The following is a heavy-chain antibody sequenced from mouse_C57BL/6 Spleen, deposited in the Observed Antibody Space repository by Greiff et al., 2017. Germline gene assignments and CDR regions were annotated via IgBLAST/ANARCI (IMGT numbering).Heavy chain of an antibody. D-gene: IGHD2-5*01. CDR2: INPSNGGT. Sequence: QVQLQQPGTELVKPGASVKLSCKASGYTFTSYWMHWVKQRPGPGLEWIGNINPSNGGTNYNEKFKSKATLTVDKSSSTAYMQLSSLTSEDSAVYYCAREGAYYSNSYYYAMDYWGQGTSVTVSS. J-gene: IGHJ4*01. CDR1: GYTFTSYW. V-gene: IGHV1-53*01. CDR3: AREGAYYSNSYYYAMDY.